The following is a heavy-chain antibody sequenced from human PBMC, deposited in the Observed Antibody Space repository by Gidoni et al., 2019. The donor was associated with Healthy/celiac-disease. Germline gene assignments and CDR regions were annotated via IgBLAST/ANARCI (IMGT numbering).Heavy chain of an antibody. CDR1: GFTFSSYA. D-gene: IGHD3-10*01. Sequence: EVQLVESGGGLVQHGGSLRLSCAASGFTFSSYAMSWVRQAPGTGLEWVSAISGSGGSTYYADSVKGRFTISRDNSKDTLYLQMNSLRAEDTAVYYCAKDRSLLWFRELSQNWGQGTLVTVSS. CDR3: AKDRSLLWFRELSQN. V-gene: IGHV3-23*04. CDR2: ISGSGGST. J-gene: IGHJ4*02.